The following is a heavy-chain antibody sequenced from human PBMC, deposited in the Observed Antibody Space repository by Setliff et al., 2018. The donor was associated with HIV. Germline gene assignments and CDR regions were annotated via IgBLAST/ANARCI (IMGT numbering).Heavy chain of an antibody. V-gene: IGHV4-39*02. CDR1: GASISSHNYY. CDR3: ARDRGSYNFWSGLARGDNWFDP. J-gene: IGHJ5*02. CDR2: IRSSGDT. Sequence: SETLSLTCTVSGASISSHNYYWGWIRQSPGKGLEWIASIRSSGDTYYNPSLQSRVIISVDTSNNQISLKLTSVTAADTAVYYCARDRGSYNFWSGLARGDNWFDPWGQGTLVTVS. D-gene: IGHD3-3*01.